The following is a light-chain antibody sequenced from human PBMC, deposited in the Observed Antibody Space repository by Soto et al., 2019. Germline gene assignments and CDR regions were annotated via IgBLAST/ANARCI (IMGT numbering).Light chain of an antibody. J-gene: IGKJ1*01. CDR3: QHYNSYSEA. Sequence: DIQMTQSPSTLSGSVGDRVTITCRASQTISSWLAWYQQKPGKAPKLLIYKASTLKSGVPSRFSGSGYGTEFTLTISSLQHDDFATYYCQHYNSYSEAFGQGNKVALK. CDR1: QTISSW. V-gene: IGKV1-5*03. CDR2: KAS.